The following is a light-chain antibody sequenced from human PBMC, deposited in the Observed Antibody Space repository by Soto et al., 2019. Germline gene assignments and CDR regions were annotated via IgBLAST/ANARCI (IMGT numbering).Light chain of an antibody. Sequence: DIQMTQSPSTLSASVGDRVTITCRASQSISSWLAWYQQKPGKAPKLLIYDASSLESGVPSRFRRSGSGTEFTITISGLQPDDFATYYCQQYNSYSLAFGAANKVDI. V-gene: IGKV1-5*01. CDR1: QSISSW. J-gene: IGKJ4*01. CDR2: DAS. CDR3: QQYNSYSLA.